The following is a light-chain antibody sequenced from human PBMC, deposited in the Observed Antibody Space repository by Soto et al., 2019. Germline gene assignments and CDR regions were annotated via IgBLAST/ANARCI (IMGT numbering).Light chain of an antibody. CDR2: DVS. J-gene: IGLJ2*01. CDR1: SSDVGAYNY. V-gene: IGLV2-11*01. CDR3: CANAGSYVV. Sequence: QSALTQPPSVSGSPGQSVTISCTGTSSDVGAYNYVSWYQQHSGKAPKLMIFDVSKRPSGVPDRFSGSKSGNTASLTISGLQAEDEAEYYCCANAGSYVVFGGGTQLTVL.